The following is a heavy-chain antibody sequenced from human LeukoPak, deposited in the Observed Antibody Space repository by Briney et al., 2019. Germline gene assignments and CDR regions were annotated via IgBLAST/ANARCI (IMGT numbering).Heavy chain of an antibody. Sequence: SETLSLTCAVYGGSFSGYYWSWIRQPPGKGLEWIGEINHSGSTNYNPSLKSRVTISVDTSKNQFSLKLSSVTAADTAVYYCARLGYSSSWFPKPNWFDPWGQGTLVTVSS. CDR1: GGSFSGYY. D-gene: IGHD6-13*01. CDR2: INHSGST. V-gene: IGHV4-34*01. CDR3: ARLGYSSSWFPKPNWFDP. J-gene: IGHJ5*02.